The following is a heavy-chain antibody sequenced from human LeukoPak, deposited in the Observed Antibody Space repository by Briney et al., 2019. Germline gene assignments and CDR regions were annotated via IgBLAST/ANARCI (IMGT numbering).Heavy chain of an antibody. D-gene: IGHD2-15*01. J-gene: IGHJ6*04. Sequence: SVKVSCKASGGTFSSYAISWVRQAPGQGLEWMGGIIPIFGTENYAQKFQGRVTITADKSTSTAYMELSSLRSEDTAVYYCAGGIVVVVAATPREDYYYGMDVWGKGTTVTVSS. V-gene: IGHV1-69*06. CDR1: GGTFSSYA. CDR2: IIPIFGTE. CDR3: AGGIVVVVAATPREDYYYGMDV.